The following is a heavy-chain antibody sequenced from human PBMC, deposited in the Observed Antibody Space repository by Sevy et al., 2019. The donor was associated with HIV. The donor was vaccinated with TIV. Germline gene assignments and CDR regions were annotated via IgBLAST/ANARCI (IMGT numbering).Heavy chain of an antibody. CDR3: ASGRPGRGCSSTSGLMGTLFWFGNDIPRVFDY. J-gene: IGHJ4*02. D-gene: IGHD2-2*01. Sequence: ASVKVSCKASGYTFTSYDINWVRQATGQGLEWMGWMNPNSGNTGYAQKFQGRVTITSNTSISTVYKELGSLRFVDTAVYSCASGRPGRGCSSTSGLMGTLFWFGNDIPRVFDYWGQGTLVTVSS. V-gene: IGHV1-8*03. CDR1: GYTFTSYD. CDR2: MNPNSGNT.